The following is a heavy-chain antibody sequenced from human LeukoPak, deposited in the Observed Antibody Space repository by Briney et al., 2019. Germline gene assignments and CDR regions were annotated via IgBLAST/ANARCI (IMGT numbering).Heavy chain of an antibody. D-gene: IGHD6-6*01. Sequence: SETLSVTCTVSGGSISSSRYYWGWIRQPPGKGLEWIGSIYYSGSTYYNPSLKSRVTISVDTSKNQFSLKLSSVTAADTAVYYCARLVYSSSSFDYWGQGTLVTVSS. J-gene: IGHJ4*02. V-gene: IGHV4-39*01. CDR1: GGSISSSRYY. CDR2: IYYSGST. CDR3: ARLVYSSSSFDY.